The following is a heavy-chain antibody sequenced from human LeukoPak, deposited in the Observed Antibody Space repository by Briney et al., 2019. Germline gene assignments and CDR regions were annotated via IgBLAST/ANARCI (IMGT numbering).Heavy chain of an antibody. CDR2: IYYSGST. CDR1: GGSISSNSYY. V-gene: IGHV4-39*07. Sequence: QPSETLSLTCAVSGGSISSNSYYWGWIRQPPGKGLEWIGSIYYSGSTYYNPSLKSRVTMSLDTSKTQFSLILSSVTAADTDVYFCVRTYYDTKIPWDWGQGTLVTVSS. CDR3: VRTYYDTKIPWD. D-gene: IGHD3-16*01. J-gene: IGHJ4*02.